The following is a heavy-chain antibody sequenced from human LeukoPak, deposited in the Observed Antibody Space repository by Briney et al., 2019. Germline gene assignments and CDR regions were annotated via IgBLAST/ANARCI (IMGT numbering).Heavy chain of an antibody. D-gene: IGHD5-18*01. CDR1: GFTFDDYA. CDR3: AKDISGYSYGHGDY. V-gene: IGHV3-43D*03. Sequence: GGSLRLSCAASGFTFDDYAMHWVRQAPGKGLEWVSLISWDGGSTYYADSVKGRFTISRDNSKDSLYLQMNSLRAEDTALYYCAKDISGYSYGHGDYWGQGTLVTVSS. CDR2: ISWDGGST. J-gene: IGHJ4*02.